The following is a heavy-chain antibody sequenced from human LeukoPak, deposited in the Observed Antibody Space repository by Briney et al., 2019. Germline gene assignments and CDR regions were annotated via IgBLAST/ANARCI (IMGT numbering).Heavy chain of an antibody. D-gene: IGHD3-10*01. V-gene: IGHV4-34*01. CDR1: GFTFGDYA. CDR2: INHSGST. Sequence: LRLSCTASGFTFGDYAMSWFRQAPGKGLEWIGEINHSGSTNYNPSLKSRVTISVDTSKNQFSLKLSSVTAADTAVYYCARGSGSYYWGQGTLDTVSS. CDR3: ARGSGSYY. J-gene: IGHJ4*02.